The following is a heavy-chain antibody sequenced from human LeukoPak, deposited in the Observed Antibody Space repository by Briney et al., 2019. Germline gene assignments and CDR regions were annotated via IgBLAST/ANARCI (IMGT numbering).Heavy chain of an antibody. CDR1: GGTFSNYA. V-gene: IGHV1-69*13. D-gene: IGHD2-2*01. J-gene: IGHJ6*03. Sequence: SVKVSCKASGGTFSNYAINWVRQAPGQGLEWMGGIIPIFGTPNYAQKFQGRVTITADESTSTAYMELRSLKSEDTAVYYCARSVVPAAYYYMDVWGKGTTVTVS. CDR2: IIPIFGTP. CDR3: ARSVVPAAYYYMDV.